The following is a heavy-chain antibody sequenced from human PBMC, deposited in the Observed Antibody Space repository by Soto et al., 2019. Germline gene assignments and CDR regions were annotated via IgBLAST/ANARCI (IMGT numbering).Heavy chain of an antibody. CDR3: ARGSYGDYDY. V-gene: IGHV1-18*01. CDR1: GYTFTTYG. Sequence: QVQLVQSGAEVKNPGASVMVSCKASGYTFTTYGISWVRQAPGQGLEWMAWISAYNGNTHYTQKFQGRVTLTTDTSTSTAYMELRRLTSDDTAVYFCARGSYGDYDYWGQGTLVTVSS. CDR2: ISAYNGNT. J-gene: IGHJ4*02. D-gene: IGHD4-17*01.